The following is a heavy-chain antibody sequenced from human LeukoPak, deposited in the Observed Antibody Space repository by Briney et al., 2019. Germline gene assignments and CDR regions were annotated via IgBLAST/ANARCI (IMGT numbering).Heavy chain of an antibody. CDR2: IYYSGST. Sequence: SETLSLTCTVSGGSISSGSYYWGWIRQPPGKGLEWIGSIYYSGSTYYNPSLKSRVTISVDTSKNQLSLKLSSVTAADTAVYYCARGLGINYDSSGYWGQGTLVTVSS. D-gene: IGHD3-22*01. CDR1: GGSISSGSYY. J-gene: IGHJ4*02. CDR3: ARGLGINYDSSGY. V-gene: IGHV4-39*07.